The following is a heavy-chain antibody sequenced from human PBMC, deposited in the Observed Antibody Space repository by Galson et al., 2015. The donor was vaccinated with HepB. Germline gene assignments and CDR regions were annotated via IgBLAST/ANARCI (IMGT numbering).Heavy chain of an antibody. J-gene: IGHJ3*02. D-gene: IGHD5-12*01. V-gene: IGHV3-30-3*01. Sequence: SLRLSCAASGFTFSSYAMHWVRQAPGKGLEWVAVISYDGSNKYYADSVKGRFTISRDNSKNTLYLQMNSLRAEDTAVYYCAREFRSGYDFSAFDIWGQGTMVTVSS. CDR3: AREFRSGYDFSAFDI. CDR1: GFTFSSYA. CDR2: ISYDGSNK.